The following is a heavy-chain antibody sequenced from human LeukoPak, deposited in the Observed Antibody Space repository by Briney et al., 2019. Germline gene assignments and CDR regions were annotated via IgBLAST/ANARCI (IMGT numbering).Heavy chain of an antibody. Sequence: GGSLRLSCAASGFTFSSYWMHWVRQAPGKGLVWVSRISSDGSSTNFADSVKGRFTISRDNAKNTLYLQMNGLRAEDTAVYYCALFSGLHSAMDGSWGQGTLVTVSS. V-gene: IGHV3-74*01. D-gene: IGHD5-18*01. CDR3: ALFSGLHSAMDGS. CDR2: ISSDGSST. J-gene: IGHJ5*02. CDR1: GFTFSSYW.